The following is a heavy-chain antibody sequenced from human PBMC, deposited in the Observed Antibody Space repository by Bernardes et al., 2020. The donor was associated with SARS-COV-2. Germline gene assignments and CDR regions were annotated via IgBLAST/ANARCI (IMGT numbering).Heavy chain of an antibody. V-gene: IGHV3-23*01. D-gene: IGHD3-10*01. CDR1: GFTFSTYA. CDR3: ARENGSLVRGLIMTKDRYYYYGMDV. J-gene: IGHJ6*02. CDR2: ISDRGGSA. Sequence: GGSLRLSCAGSGFTFSTYAMNWVRQAPGKGLQWVSFISDRGGSANYADSVKGRFTISRDNFKNMLYLQMDSLRAEDTAVYYCARENGSLVRGLIMTKDRYYYYGMDVWGQGTTVTVSS.